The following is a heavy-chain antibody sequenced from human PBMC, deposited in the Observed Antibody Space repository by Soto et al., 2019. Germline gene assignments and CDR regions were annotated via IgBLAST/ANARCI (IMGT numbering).Heavy chain of an antibody. D-gene: IGHD3-22*01. CDR1: DGSFIGYY. CDR2: IFHGGST. CDR3: ARPHYDSNTFYSFFDY. J-gene: IGHJ4*02. V-gene: IGHV4-34*12. Sequence: PSETLSLTCAVYDGSFIGYYWSWIRQPPGKGLEWIGEIFHGGSTNYSPSLKSRVTISVDTSKNQFSLELSSVTAADTAVYYCARPHYDSNTFYSFFDYWGQGTLVTVSS.